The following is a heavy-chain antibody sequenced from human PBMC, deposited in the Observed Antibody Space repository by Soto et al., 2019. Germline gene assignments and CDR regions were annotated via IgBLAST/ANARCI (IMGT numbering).Heavy chain of an antibody. Sequence: GGSLRLSCAASGFTFSSYSMNWVRQAPGKGLEWVSSISSSSSYIYYADSVKGRFTISRDNAKNSLYLQMNSLRAEDTAVYYCARDLGAVLTEGPGAFDIWGQGTMVTVSS. J-gene: IGHJ3*02. CDR1: GFTFSSYS. CDR3: ARDLGAVLTEGPGAFDI. CDR2: ISSSSSYI. D-gene: IGHD2-8*01. V-gene: IGHV3-21*01.